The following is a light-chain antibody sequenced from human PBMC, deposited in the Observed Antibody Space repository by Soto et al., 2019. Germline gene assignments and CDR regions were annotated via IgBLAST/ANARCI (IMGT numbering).Light chain of an antibody. CDR2: AAS. CDR1: QTIGNN. CDR3: QCYNNWPPSIT. J-gene: IGKJ5*01. V-gene: IGKV3-15*01. Sequence: ELGMTQSPGTLSVSPGERATLSCRASQTIGNNLAWYQQSPGQAPRLLIYAASTRATGIPPRFSGSGSGTEFTRTISSLQSEDFAFYSCQCYNNWPPSITFGQGTRLEIK.